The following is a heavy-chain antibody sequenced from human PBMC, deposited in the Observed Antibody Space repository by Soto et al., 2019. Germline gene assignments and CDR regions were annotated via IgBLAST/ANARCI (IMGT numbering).Heavy chain of an antibody. CDR2: IIPILGIA. CDR3: ARDPGPDSAIRAHWFDP. D-gene: IGHD2-2*01. V-gene: IGHV1-69*02. CDR1: GGTFSSYT. J-gene: IGHJ5*02. Sequence: QVQLVQSGAEVKKPGSSVKVSCKASGGTFSSYTISWLRHAPGQGLEWMVRIIPILGIANYAPKLQGRVPINADKSTSTAYMELSSLRYEDTAVSYCARDPGPDSAIRAHWFDPGGQVTLVTVSS.